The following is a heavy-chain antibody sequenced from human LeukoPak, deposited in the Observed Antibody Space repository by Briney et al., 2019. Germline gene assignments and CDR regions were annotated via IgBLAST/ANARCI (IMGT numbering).Heavy chain of an antibody. CDR3: AKVQRPHYYDSSGYYSPYDY. V-gene: IGHV3-9*01. D-gene: IGHD3-22*01. Sequence: GGSLRLSCAASGFTFDDYAMHWVRQAPGKGLEWVSGISWNSGSIGYADSVKGRFTISRDNAKNSLYLQMNSLRAEGTALYYCAKVQRPHYYDSSGYYSPYDYWGQGTLVTVSS. J-gene: IGHJ4*02. CDR2: ISWNSGSI. CDR1: GFTFDDYA.